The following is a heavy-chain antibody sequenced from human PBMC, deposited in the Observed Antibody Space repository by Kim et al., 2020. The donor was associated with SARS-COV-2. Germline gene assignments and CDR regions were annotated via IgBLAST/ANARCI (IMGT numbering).Heavy chain of an antibody. Sequence: GGSLRLSCAASGFTFSHYNMNWVRQAPGKGLEWVSSISSSGTSIHYADSAKGRFTISRDNAKNSLYLQMNNLRAEDTAVYYCARDPRQGYYDSSGNDYWGQGTLVTVSS. CDR1: GFTFSHYN. D-gene: IGHD3-22*01. J-gene: IGHJ4*02. CDR3: ARDPRQGYYDSSGNDY. CDR2: ISSSGTSI. V-gene: IGHV3-21*01.